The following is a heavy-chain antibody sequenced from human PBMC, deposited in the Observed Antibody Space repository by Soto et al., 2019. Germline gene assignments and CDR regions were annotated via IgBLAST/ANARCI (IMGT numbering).Heavy chain of an antibody. V-gene: IGHV1-69*13. CDR1: GGTFSSYA. D-gene: IGHD2-2*01. CDR2: IIPIFGTA. J-gene: IGHJ6*02. CDR3: ARSPGRDIVLVPAAQYYYYYGMDV. Sequence: GASVKVSCKASGGTFSSYAISWVRQAPGQGLEWMGGIIPIFGTANYAQKFQGRVTITADESTSTAYTELSSLRSEDTAVYYCARSPGRDIVLVPAAQYYYYYGMDVWGQGTTVTVSS.